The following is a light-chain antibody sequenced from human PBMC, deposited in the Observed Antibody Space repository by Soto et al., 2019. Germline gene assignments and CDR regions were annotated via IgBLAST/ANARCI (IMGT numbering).Light chain of an antibody. CDR3: CSYAGSNYV. V-gene: IGLV2-11*01. CDR2: DVS. J-gene: IGLJ1*01. Sequence: QSALTQPRSVSGSPGQSVTNSCTGTSSDVGGYNYVSWYQQHPGKAPKLMIYDVSKRPSGVPDRFSGSKSGNTASLTISGLQAEDEADYYCCSYAGSNYVFGTGTKLTVL. CDR1: SSDVGGYNY.